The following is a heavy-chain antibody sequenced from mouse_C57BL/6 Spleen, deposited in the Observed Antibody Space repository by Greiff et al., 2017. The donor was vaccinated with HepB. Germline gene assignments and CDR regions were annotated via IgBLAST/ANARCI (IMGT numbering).Heavy chain of an antibody. CDR3: ARRSAQATPYFDY. D-gene: IGHD3-2*02. Sequence: VQLQQSGAELVRPGTSVKVSCKASGYAFTNYLIEWVKQRPGQGLEWIGVINPGSGGTNYNEKFKGKATLTADKSSSTVYMRRSSLASEASAVYFCARRSAQATPYFDYWGQGTTLSVSS. CDR1: GYAFTNYL. V-gene: IGHV1-54*01. CDR2: INPGSGGT. J-gene: IGHJ2*01.